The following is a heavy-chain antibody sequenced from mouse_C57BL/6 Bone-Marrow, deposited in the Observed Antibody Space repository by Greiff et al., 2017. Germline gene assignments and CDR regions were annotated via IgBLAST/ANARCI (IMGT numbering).Heavy chain of an antibody. CDR3: ARVVATDGWYFDV. J-gene: IGHJ1*03. Sequence: VPLVASEGGLVQPGSSMKLSCTASGFTFSDYYMAWVRQVPEKGLEWVANINYDGSSTYYLASLKSRFIISRDNAKNILYLQMSSLKSEDTATYYCARVVATDGWYFDVWGTGTTVTVSS. V-gene: IGHV5-16*01. CDR2: INYDGSST. CDR1: GFTFSDYY. D-gene: IGHD1-1*01.